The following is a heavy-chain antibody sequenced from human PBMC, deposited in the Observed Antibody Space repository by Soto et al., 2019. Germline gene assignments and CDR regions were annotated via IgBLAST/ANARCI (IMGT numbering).Heavy chain of an antibody. Sequence: NHSEPLCLTCTAAGRSISNHYWSWIRQPPGKGLEWIGYIYYKRNTNYKPSIKSRDTMTVDTSKNQFSLKMRSVTAADTTDYYCVRPTPSSAYLAHGTLV. D-gene: IGHD3-16*01. CDR3: VRPTPSSAY. CDR2: IYYKRNT. J-gene: IGHJ4*01. CDR1: GRSISNHY. V-gene: IGHV4-59*11.